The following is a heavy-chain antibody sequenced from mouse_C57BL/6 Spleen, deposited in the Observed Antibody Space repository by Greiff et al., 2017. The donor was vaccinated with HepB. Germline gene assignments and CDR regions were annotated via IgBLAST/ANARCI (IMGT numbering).Heavy chain of an antibody. J-gene: IGHJ1*03. CDR2: ISVGGSYT. V-gene: IGHV5-4*01. CDR3: ARRITTVVYWYFDV. D-gene: IGHD1-1*01. Sequence: VATISVGGSYTYYPDNVKGRFTISRDNAKNNLYLQMSHLKSEDTAMYYCARRITTVVYWYFDVWGTGTTVTVSS.